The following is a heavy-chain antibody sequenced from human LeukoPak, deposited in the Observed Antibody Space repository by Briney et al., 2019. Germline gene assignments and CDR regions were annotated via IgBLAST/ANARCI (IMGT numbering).Heavy chain of an antibody. Sequence: GDSVKVSCKVSGYTLTELSMHWVRQAPGKGREWMGGFDPEDGETIYAQKFQGRVTMTEDTSTDTAYMELSSLRAEDTAVYYCAKSPAYPGIAAAGTERFDYWGQGTLVTVSS. CDR2: FDPEDGET. CDR3: AKSPAYPGIAAAGTERFDY. CDR1: GYTLTELS. V-gene: IGHV1-24*01. D-gene: IGHD6-13*01. J-gene: IGHJ4*02.